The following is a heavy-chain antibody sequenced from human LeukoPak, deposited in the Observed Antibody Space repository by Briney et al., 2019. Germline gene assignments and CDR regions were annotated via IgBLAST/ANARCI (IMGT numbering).Heavy chain of an antibody. Sequence: SXKVSFKASGGTFNSYTISCMRRAPGQGLGWMGRLIPIIGIANYAQKFQCRVTITADKSTRTAYMELSSQRSEDTAVYYCPRDGPGVGYCSSTSCYTEAFDIWAQGTMVTVSS. CDR2: LIPIIGIA. CDR3: PRDGPGVGYCSSTSCYTEAFDI. V-gene: IGHV1-69*04. J-gene: IGHJ3*02. CDR1: GGTFNSYT. D-gene: IGHD2-2*02.